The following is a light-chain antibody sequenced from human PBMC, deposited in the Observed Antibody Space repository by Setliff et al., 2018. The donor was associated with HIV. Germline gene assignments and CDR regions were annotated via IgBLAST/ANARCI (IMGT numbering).Light chain of an antibody. V-gene: IGLV2-14*01. J-gene: IGLJ1*01. CDR2: EVT. CDR1: SSDIGTYNF. CDR3: TSYTSRNTLV. Sequence: HSALTQPASVSGSPGQSITISCTGTSSDIGTYNFVSWYQQHPGRAPKLIIYEVTNRPSGVSSRFSGSKSGNTASLTISGLQTEDEADYYCTSYTSRNTLVFGTGTKVTVL.